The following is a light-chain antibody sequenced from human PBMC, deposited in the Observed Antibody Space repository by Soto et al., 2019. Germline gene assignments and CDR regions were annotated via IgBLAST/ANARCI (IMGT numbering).Light chain of an antibody. CDR3: QHYNSYPWT. Sequence: DIQMTQSPSTLSASVGDRVTITCRASQSISSWLAWYQQKPGKAPNLLIYQASNLESGVPSRFSGSGSGTEFTPTISSLQPDDFAAYYCQHYNSYPWTFGQGTKVEVK. V-gene: IGKV1-5*03. CDR2: QAS. J-gene: IGKJ1*01. CDR1: QSISSW.